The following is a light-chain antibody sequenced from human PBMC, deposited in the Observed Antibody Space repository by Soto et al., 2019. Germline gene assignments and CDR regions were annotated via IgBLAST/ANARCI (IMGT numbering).Light chain of an antibody. V-gene: IGKV3-20*01. J-gene: IGKJ5*01. Sequence: EIVLTQSPGTLSLSPGERATLSCRASLSVRSSYLAWYQQRPGQPPRLLMDGATRATGIPDRFSGSGSGTDFTLTISSLEPEDFAVYYCQQYGRSPITFGQGTRLDIK. CDR1: LSVRSSY. CDR2: GA. CDR3: QQYGRSPIT.